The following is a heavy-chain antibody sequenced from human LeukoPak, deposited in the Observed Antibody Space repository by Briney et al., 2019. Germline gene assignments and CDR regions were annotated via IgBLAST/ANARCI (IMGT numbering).Heavy chain of an antibody. D-gene: IGHD2-2*01. J-gene: IGHJ5*02. CDR1: GFTFSDYY. V-gene: IGHV3-33*08. CDR3: ARERCSSTNCYGTANWFDP. Sequence: GGSLRLSCAASGFTFSDYYMSWVRQAPGKGLEWVATIWYDGSNKYYADSVKGRFTISRDNSKNTLYLQMNSLRAEDTAVYYCARERCSSTNCYGTANWFDPWGQGTLVTVSS. CDR2: IWYDGSNK.